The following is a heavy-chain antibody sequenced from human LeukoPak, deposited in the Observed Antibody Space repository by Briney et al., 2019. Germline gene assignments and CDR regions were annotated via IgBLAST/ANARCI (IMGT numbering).Heavy chain of an antibody. CDR3: ARDHSTGWDFDY. CDR1: GYSISSDCY. Sequence: SETLSLTCTVSGYSISSDCYWAWIRQPPGKGLEWIGSMYRSGDTHYNPSLKSRVTISVDMPKNQFSLKLTSVTAADTAVYYCARDHSTGWDFDYWGLGTLVTVSS. V-gene: IGHV4-38-2*02. J-gene: IGHJ4*02. CDR2: MYRSGDT. D-gene: IGHD6-25*01.